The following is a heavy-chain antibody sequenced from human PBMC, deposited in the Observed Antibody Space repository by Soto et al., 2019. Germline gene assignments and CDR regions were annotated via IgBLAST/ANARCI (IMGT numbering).Heavy chain of an antibody. CDR2: IIGSGTST. Sequence: VQLLESGGGLVQPGGSLRLSCAASGFTFSSYAMSWVRPAPGMGLEWVSGIIGSGTSTYYADSVKGRFTISRDNSKNTLFLQMHSLRAEDTAVNYCEKGKGLTVSSTNYWGQGALVTISS. V-gene: IGHV3-23*01. CDR1: GFTFSSYA. CDR3: EKGKGLTVSSTNY. D-gene: IGHD2-2*01. J-gene: IGHJ4*02.